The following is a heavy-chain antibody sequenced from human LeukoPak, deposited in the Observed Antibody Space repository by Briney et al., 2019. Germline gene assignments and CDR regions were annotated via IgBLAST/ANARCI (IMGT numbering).Heavy chain of an antibody. D-gene: IGHD6-6*01. CDR3: ARLARRGRVDY. Sequence: PSETLSLTCTVSGGSISSYYWSWIRQPPGKGLEWIGYIYYSGSTNYNPSLKSRVTISVDTSKNQFSLKLSSVTAADTAVYYCARLARRGRVDYWGQGTLVTVSS. CDR1: GGSISSYY. CDR2: IYYSGST. V-gene: IGHV4-59*08. J-gene: IGHJ4*02.